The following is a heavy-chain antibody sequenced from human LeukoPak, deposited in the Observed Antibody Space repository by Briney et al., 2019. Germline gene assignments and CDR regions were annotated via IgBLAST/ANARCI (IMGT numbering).Heavy chain of an antibody. CDR2: ISYSGSTT. CDR1: GFTFTNFE. CDR3: ARAGPPAFDP. V-gene: IGHV3-48*03. J-gene: IGHJ5*02. Sequence: PGGSLRLSCAASGFTFTNFEMNWVRQAPGKGPEWVSYISYSGSTTSYADSVKGRFTISRDNAKNSLYLQMNSLRAEDTAVYYCARAGPPAFDPWGQGTLVTVSS.